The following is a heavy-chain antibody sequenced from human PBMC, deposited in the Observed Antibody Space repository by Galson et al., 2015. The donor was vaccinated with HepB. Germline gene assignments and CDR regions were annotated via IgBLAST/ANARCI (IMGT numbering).Heavy chain of an antibody. J-gene: IGHJ4*02. CDR1: GFSFSSYA. CDR2: IKQDGSEK. V-gene: IGHV3-7*03. D-gene: IGHD6-19*01. Sequence: SLRLSCAASGFSFSSYAMTWVRQAPGKGLGWVANIKQDGSEKFYVDSVKGRFTISRDNAKNSLYLQMNSLRVEDTAVFYCARGFGKGAAVAGTLDYWGQGNLVTVSS. CDR3: ARGFGKGAAVAGTLDY.